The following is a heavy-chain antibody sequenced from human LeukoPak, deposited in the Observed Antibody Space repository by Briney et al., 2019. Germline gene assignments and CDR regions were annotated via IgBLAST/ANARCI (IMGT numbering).Heavy chain of an antibody. J-gene: IGHJ4*02. Sequence: GGSLRLSCAASGFTFSSYAISWVRQAPGKGLDWVSDISGSGDSTDYADSVKGRFTISRDNSKNTLYLQMNSLRAEDTAVYYFARGSLQDYWGQGTLVTVSS. CDR2: ISGSGDST. CDR3: ARGSLQDY. CDR1: GFTFSSYA. V-gene: IGHV3-23*01.